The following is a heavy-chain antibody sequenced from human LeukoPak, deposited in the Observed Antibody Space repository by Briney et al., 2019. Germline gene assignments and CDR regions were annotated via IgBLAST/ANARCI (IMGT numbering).Heavy chain of an antibody. D-gene: IGHD1-1*01. J-gene: IGHJ5*02. Sequence: SETLSLTCTVSGGSISSSSYYWGWIRQPPGKGLEWIGSIYYSGSTYYNPSLKSRVTISVDTSKNQFSLQLNSVTPEDTAVYYCARSGWDIQLNWYDPWGQGTLVTVSS. CDR1: GGSISSSSYY. CDR3: ARSGWDIQLNWYDP. V-gene: IGHV4-39*01. CDR2: IYYSGST.